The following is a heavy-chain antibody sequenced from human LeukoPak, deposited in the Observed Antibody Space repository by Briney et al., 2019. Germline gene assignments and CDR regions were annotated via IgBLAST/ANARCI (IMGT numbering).Heavy chain of an antibody. D-gene: IGHD1-14*01. CDR3: ARGFYNPY. V-gene: IGHV3-7*01. Sequence: GGSLRLSCVVSGFTFSDYWMTWVRQAPGKRLEWVANIKQDGSDEYYVDSVKGRFTISRDNAKNSLYLQMNSLRADDTALYYCARGFYNPYWGQGTLVTVSS. CDR2: IKQDGSDE. J-gene: IGHJ4*02. CDR1: GFTFSDYW.